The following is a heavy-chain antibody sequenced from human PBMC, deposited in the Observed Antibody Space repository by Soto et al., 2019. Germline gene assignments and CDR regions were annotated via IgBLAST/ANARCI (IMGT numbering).Heavy chain of an antibody. Sequence: SEALSLICAVSGGYISSGGYSWSWIRQPPGKGLEWIGYIYHSGSTYYNPSLKSRVTISVDRSKNQFSLKLSSVTAADTAVYCCARDGGYYGMDVWGQGATVTVSS. CDR1: GGYISSGGYS. V-gene: IGHV4-30-2*01. D-gene: IGHD3-16*01. J-gene: IGHJ6*02. CDR3: ARDGGYYGMDV. CDR2: IYHSGST.